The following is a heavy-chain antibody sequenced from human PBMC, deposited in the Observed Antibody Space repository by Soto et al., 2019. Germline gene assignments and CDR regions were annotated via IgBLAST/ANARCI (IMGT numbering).Heavy chain of an antibody. J-gene: IGHJ4*02. D-gene: IGHD3-3*01. Sequence: QVQLVQSGAEVKKPGSSVKVSCKASGGTFSSYAISWVRQAPGQGLEWMGGIIPIFGTANYAQKFQGRVTVSAEESKSTAYMELGSLRTEETAGYYCARGLSRFLEWLLGYWGQGTLVTVSS. CDR1: GGTFSSYA. V-gene: IGHV1-69*01. CDR3: ARGLSRFLEWLLGY. CDR2: IIPIFGTA.